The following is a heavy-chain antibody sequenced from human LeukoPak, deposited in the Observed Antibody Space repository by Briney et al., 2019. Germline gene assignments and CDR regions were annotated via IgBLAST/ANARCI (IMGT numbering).Heavy chain of an antibody. J-gene: IGHJ4*02. Sequence: SETLSLTCTVSGDSINNYYWSWIRQPPGKGLEWIGYIYYSGSTNYNPSLKSRVTISLDTSKNQFSLKLTSVTAADTAVYYCARPPLLDYWGQGTLVTVSS. D-gene: IGHD2-21*01. CDR3: ARPPLLDY. CDR1: GDSINNYY. V-gene: IGHV4-59*08. CDR2: IYYSGST.